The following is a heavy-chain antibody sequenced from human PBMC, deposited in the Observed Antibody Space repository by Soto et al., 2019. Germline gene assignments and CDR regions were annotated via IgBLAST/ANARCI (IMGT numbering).Heavy chain of an antibody. D-gene: IGHD1-1*01. Sequence: ASVKVSCKASGYTFTSYDINWVRQATGQGLEWMGWMNPNSGNTGYAQKFQGGVTMTRNTSISTAYMELGSLRSEDTAVYYCARGFQTDGKYYYYGMDVWGQGTTVTVSS. CDR3: ARGFQTDGKYYYYGMDV. V-gene: IGHV1-8*01. J-gene: IGHJ6*02. CDR1: GYTFTSYD. CDR2: MNPNSGNT.